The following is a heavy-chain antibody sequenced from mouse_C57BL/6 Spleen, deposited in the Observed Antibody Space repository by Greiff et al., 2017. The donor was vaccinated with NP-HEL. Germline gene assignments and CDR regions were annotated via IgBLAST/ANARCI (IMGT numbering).Heavy chain of an antibody. CDR2: INPSNGGT. V-gene: IGHV1-53*01. CDR1: GYTFTSYW. J-gene: IGHJ4*01. Sequence: VQLQQPGTELVKPGASVKLSCKASGYTFTSYWMHWVKQRPGQGLEWIGNINPSNGGTNYNEKFKSKATLTVDKSSSTAYMQLSSLTSEDSAVYYCARIFITTLYAMDYWGQGTSVTVSS. D-gene: IGHD1-1*01. CDR3: ARIFITTLYAMDY.